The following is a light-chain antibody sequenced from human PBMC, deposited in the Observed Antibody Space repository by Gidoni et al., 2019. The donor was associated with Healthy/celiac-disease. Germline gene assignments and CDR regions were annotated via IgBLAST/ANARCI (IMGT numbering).Light chain of an antibody. Sequence: EIVLTQSPGTLSWSPGERATLSCRASQSVSSYLAWYQQKPGQAPRLLIYTASNRATGIPDRFSGSGSGTDFTLTISRLEPEDFAVSYCQQYLSFWTFGQGTKVEIK. CDR3: QQYLSFWT. V-gene: IGKV3-20*01. CDR2: TAS. J-gene: IGKJ1*01. CDR1: QSVSSY.